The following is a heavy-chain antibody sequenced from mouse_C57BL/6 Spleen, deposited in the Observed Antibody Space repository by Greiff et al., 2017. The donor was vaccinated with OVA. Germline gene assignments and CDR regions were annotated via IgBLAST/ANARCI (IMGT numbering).Heavy chain of an antibody. CDR1: GYTFTDYE. CDR2: IDPETGGT. V-gene: IGHV1-15*01. CDR3: TRRRGYDAMDY. Sequence: VQLQQSGAELVRPGASVTLSCKASGYTFTDYEMHWVKQTPVHGLEWIGAIDPETGGTAYNQKFKGKAILTADKSSSTAYMELRSLTSEDSAVYYCTRRRGYDAMDYWGQGTSVTVSS. J-gene: IGHJ4*01.